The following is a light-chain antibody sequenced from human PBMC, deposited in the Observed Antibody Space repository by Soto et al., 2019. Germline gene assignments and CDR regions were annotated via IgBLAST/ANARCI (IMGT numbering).Light chain of an antibody. J-gene: IGKJ5*01. Sequence: DIQITQSPSSLSSSLLYIVTITCLASQSISSYLNWYQQKPGKAPKLLIYAASSLQSGVPSRFSGSGSGTDFTLTISSLQPEDFATYYCQQSYSTPQTFGQGTRLEIK. CDR2: AAS. V-gene: IGKV1-39*01. CDR3: QQSYSTPQT. CDR1: QSISSY.